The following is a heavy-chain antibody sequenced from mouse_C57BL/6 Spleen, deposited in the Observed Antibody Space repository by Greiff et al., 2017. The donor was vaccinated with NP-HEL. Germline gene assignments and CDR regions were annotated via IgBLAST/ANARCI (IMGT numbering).Heavy chain of an antibody. CDR2: IYPGSGST. V-gene: IGHV1-55*01. CDR1: GYTFTSYW. D-gene: IGHD2-4*01. Sequence: VQLQQSGAELVKPGASVKMSCTASGYTFTSYWITWVKQRPGQGLEWIGDIYPGSGSTNYTEKFKSKATLTVDTSSSTAYMQLSSLTSEDSAVYYCARSYDYDGFAYWGQGTLVTVSA. CDR3: ARSYDYDGFAY. J-gene: IGHJ3*01.